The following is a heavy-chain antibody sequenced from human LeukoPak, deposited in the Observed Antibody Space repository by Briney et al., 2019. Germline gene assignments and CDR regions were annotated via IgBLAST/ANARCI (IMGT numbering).Heavy chain of an antibody. D-gene: IGHD2-15*01. J-gene: IGHJ5*02. Sequence: SVKVSCKASGGTFSSYAISWVRQAPGQGLEWMGRIIPILGIANYAQKFQGRVTITADKSTSTAYMELSSLRSEDTAVYYCARAMYCSGGSCYWSDWFDPWGQGTLVTVSS. CDR3: ARAMYCSGGSCYWSDWFDP. V-gene: IGHV1-69*04. CDR1: GGTFSSYA. CDR2: IIPILGIA.